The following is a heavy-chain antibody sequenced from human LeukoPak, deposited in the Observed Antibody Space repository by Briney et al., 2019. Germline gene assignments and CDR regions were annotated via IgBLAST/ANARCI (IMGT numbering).Heavy chain of an antibody. Sequence: GGTLRLSCAGSGFPFSSHGMNWVRQAPGKGLEWVSSISSSGSYIYYADSVKGRFTISRDNAKNSLYLQMNSLRAEDTAVYYCARVGPWVNPDYYYCYMDVWGKGTTVTVSS. D-gene: IGHD1-14*01. J-gene: IGHJ6*03. CDR2: ISSSGSYI. V-gene: IGHV3-21*01. CDR1: GFPFSSHG. CDR3: ARVGPWVNPDYYYCYMDV.